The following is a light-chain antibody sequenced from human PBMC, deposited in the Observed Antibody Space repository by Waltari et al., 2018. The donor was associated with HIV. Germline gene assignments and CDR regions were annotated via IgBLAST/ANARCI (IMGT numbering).Light chain of an antibody. CDR3: QVWDTNTDQYVI. J-gene: IGLJ2*01. CDR1: NIGSKS. Sequence: SYVLTQPPSVSVAPGKTARITCGGENIGSKSVNWYQKQPGPAPVMVIYHDTDRPSGIPDRFSGSNSEDTATLTIRRVEAGDEADYFCQVWDTNTDQYVIFGGGTNLAV. CDR2: HDT. V-gene: IGLV3-21*01.